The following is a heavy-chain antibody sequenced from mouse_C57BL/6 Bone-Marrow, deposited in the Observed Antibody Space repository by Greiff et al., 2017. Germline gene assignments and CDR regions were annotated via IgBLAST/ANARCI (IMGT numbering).Heavy chain of an antibody. Sequence: EVQLQQSGAELVKPGASVKLSCTASGFNIKDYYMHWVKQRTEQGLAWIGRIDPEDGETKYAPNFQGKATITADTSSNTAYLQLSSLTSEDTAVYYCARSGDGYYPPWFAYWGQGTLVTVSA. CDR2: IDPEDGET. D-gene: IGHD2-3*01. J-gene: IGHJ3*01. V-gene: IGHV14-2*01. CDR1: GFNIKDYY. CDR3: ARSGDGYYPPWFAY.